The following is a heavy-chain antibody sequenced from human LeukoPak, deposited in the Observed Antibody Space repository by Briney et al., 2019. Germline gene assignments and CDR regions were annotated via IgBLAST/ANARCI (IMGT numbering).Heavy chain of an antibody. Sequence: GASVKVSCKSSGFTFTDENIHWVRQAPGQGLECMGWINPYSGAINYAQKFQGRVTLTRDTSISTAYMELSRLTSGDTAVYYCARDPKSQLLLDYWGQGTLVTVSS. CDR2: INPYSGAI. D-gene: IGHD2-2*01. CDR1: GFTFTDEN. V-gene: IGHV1-2*02. J-gene: IGHJ4*02. CDR3: ARDPKSQLLLDY.